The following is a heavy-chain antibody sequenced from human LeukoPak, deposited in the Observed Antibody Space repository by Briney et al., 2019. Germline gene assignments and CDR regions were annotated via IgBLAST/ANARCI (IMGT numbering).Heavy chain of an antibody. CDR3: ARGPTVRGVIIRNWFDP. CDR1: GGSISSYY. CDR2: IYYSGST. J-gene: IGHJ5*02. V-gene: IGHV4-59*01. D-gene: IGHD3-10*01. Sequence: SETLSLTCTVSGGSISSYYWSWIREPPGKGLEWIGYIYYSGSTNYNPSLKSRVTISVDTSKNQFSLKLSSVTAADTAVYYCARGPTVRGVIIRNWFDPWGQGTLVTVSS.